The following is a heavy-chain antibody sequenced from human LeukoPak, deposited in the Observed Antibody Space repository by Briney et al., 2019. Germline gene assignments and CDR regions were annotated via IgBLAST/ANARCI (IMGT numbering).Heavy chain of an antibody. CDR2: ISSDGSSM. Sequence: GGSLRLSCAASGFTFSDYGIHWVRQAPGKWLEWVSDISSDGSSMYYADSVKGRFTISRDNSKNTLYLQMNSLRTEDTAVYCCARDQGRIAAAGNYLSSGYWGQGTLVTVSS. D-gene: IGHD6-13*01. V-gene: IGHV3-30*03. CDR1: GFTFSDYG. J-gene: IGHJ4*02. CDR3: ARDQGRIAAAGNYLSSGY.